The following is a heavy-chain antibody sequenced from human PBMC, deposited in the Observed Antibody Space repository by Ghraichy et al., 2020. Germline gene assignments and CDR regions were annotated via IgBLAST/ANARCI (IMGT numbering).Heavy chain of an antibody. Sequence: SETLSLTCTVSGGSISSYYWSWIRQPPGKGLEWIGYIYYSGSTNYNPSLKSRVTISVDTSKNQFSLKLSSVTAADTAVYYCARHRRFALSSSRLNNWFDPWGQGTLVTVS. CDR1: GGSISSYY. CDR3: ARHRRFALSSSRLNNWFDP. V-gene: IGHV4-59*08. CDR2: IYYSGST. J-gene: IGHJ5*02. D-gene: IGHD6-13*01.